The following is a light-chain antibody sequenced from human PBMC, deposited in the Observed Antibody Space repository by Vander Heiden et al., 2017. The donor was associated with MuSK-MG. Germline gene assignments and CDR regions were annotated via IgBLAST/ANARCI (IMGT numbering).Light chain of an antibody. V-gene: IGLV2-8*01. J-gene: IGLJ1*01. CDR1: SSDVGGSHY. CDR3: SADAGSNNLV. CDR2: EVS. Sequence: QSALPQPPSASGSPGQSVTIPCTGPSSDVGGSHYVPWYQPHPGKSHKLLIYEVSKRPAGVPDRFSGSKAGNTASLTVSGRQAEDDADYYCSADAGSNNLVFGTGTKVTVL.